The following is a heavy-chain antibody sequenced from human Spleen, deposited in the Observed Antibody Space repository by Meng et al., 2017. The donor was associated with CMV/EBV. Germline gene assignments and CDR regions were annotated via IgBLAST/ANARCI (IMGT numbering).Heavy chain of an antibody. CDR2: IYWNDDK. Sequence: TCACSGFSLSTSGVGVGSIRQPPGKALEWLALIYWNDDKRYSPSLKSRLTITKDTSKNQVVLTMTNMDPVDTATYYCARQAIRGDIRYWGQGTLVTVSS. V-gene: IGHV2-5*01. CDR3: ARQAIRGDIRY. J-gene: IGHJ4*02. CDR1: GFSLSTSGVG. D-gene: IGHD3-10*01.